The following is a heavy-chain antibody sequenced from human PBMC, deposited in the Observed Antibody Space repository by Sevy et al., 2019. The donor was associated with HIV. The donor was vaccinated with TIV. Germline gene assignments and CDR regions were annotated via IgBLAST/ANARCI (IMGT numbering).Heavy chain of an antibody. CDR2: ISGSGGST. Sequence: GESLKISCAASGFTFSSYAMSWVRQAPGKGLEWVSAISGSGGSTYYADSVKGRFTISRDNSKNTRYLQMNSLRAEDTAVYYCAKDSQQLVFDYRGQGTLVTVYS. CDR3: AKDSQQLVFDY. CDR1: GFTFSSYA. J-gene: IGHJ4*02. D-gene: IGHD6-13*01. V-gene: IGHV3-23*01.